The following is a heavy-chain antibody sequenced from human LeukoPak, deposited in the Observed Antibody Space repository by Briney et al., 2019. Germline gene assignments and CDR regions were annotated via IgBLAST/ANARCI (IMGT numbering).Heavy chain of an antibody. D-gene: IGHD3-22*01. J-gene: IGHJ4*02. CDR1: GGSIRSSSDY. Sequence: PSETLSLTCTVSGGSIRSSSDYWGWIRQPPGKGLEWIGSIYLSGRTYYNPSLKSRVTISVDTSKNQFSLRLNSVTAADTAVYYCARSLRGGYYSTGDYWGQGTLVTVSS. CDR3: ARSLRGGYYSTGDY. CDR2: IYLSGRT. V-gene: IGHV4-39*01.